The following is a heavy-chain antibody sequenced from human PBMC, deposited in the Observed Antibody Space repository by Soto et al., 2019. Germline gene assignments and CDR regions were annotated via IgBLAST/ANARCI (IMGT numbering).Heavy chain of an antibody. CDR1: GYSFTSYW. D-gene: IGHD2-15*01. J-gene: IGHJ6*02. V-gene: IGHV5-51*01. CDR3: ARQVMQDPHYGMDV. Sequence: PGEALKISCEGSGYSFTSYWIGWVRQMPGKGLEWMGIIYPGDSDTRYSPSFQGQVTISADKSINTAYLQWSSLEASDTAMYYCARQVMQDPHYGMDVWGQGTTVPVSS. CDR2: IYPGDSDT.